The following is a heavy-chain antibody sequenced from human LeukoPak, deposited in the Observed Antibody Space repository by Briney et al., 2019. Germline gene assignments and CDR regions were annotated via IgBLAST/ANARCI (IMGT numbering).Heavy chain of an antibody. Sequence: ASVKVSCEASGYRLNVNYIHWGRQAPGQGRKWMGGMNPNTGGTNFAQNFQGRVTMNRDKSINTAYMELSRLTYDDTALYYCERGEGRSWFDYWRQGTLVSVSS. J-gene: IGHJ4*02. CDR1: GYRLNVNY. D-gene: IGHD6-13*01. V-gene: IGHV1-2*02. CDR2: MNPNTGGT. CDR3: ERGEGRSWFDY.